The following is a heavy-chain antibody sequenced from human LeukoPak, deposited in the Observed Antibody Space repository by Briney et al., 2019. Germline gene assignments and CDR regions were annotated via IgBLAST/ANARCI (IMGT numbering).Heavy chain of an antibody. J-gene: IGHJ3*02. CDR1: GFTVSSNY. Sequence: GGSLRLSCAASGFTVSSNYMSWVRQAPGKGLECVSLIYFGGSTYYADSVKGRFTISRDNSKNTLYLQMNSLRAEDTAVYYCARDRPYSGTRGAFDIWGQGTMVTVSS. CDR2: IYFGGST. CDR3: ARDRPYSGTRGAFDI. D-gene: IGHD3-10*01. V-gene: IGHV3-53*01.